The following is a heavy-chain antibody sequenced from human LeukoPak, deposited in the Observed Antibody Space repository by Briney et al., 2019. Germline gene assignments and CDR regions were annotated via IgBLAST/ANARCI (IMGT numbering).Heavy chain of an antibody. J-gene: IGHJ4*02. CDR2: IRQDGDTK. Sequence: GGSLRLSCAASGFPFNAYWMTWVRQAPGKGLEWVANIRQDGDTKYYVDSVKGRFTISRDNAKNSLYLQMNSLRAEDTAVYYCARGLGAPDYWGQGTLVTVSS. CDR1: GFPFNAYW. CDR3: ARGLGAPDY. D-gene: IGHD1-26*01. V-gene: IGHV3-7*03.